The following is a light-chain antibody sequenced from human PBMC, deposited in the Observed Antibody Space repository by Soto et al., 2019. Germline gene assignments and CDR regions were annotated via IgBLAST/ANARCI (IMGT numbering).Light chain of an antibody. CDR2: DVS. CDR3: SSYTINSTLV. J-gene: IGLJ1*01. CDR1: SSDIGVYHY. V-gene: IGLV2-14*01. Sequence: QSVLTQPASVSGSPGQSITVSCTGTSSDIGVYHYVSWYQQHPGKAPKVMIYDVSNRPSGVSNRFSGSKSGNTASLTISGLQADDEADYYCSSYTINSTLVFGTGTKLTVL.